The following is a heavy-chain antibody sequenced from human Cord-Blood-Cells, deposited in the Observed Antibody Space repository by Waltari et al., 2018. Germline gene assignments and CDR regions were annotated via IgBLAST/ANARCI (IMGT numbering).Heavy chain of an antibody. V-gene: IGHV4-61*09. Sequence: QVQLQESGPGLVKPSQTLSLTCTVSGGSISSGSYYWSWIRQPAGKGLEWIGYIYTSGSTNSDPSLKSLGTISGDTSKNQFSLKLSSVTAADTAVYYCARVGTTVTTYYYYYGMDVWGQGTTVTVSS. CDR3: ARVGTTVTTYYYYYGMDV. CDR1: GGSISSGSYY. J-gene: IGHJ6*02. CDR2: IYTSGST. D-gene: IGHD4-17*01.